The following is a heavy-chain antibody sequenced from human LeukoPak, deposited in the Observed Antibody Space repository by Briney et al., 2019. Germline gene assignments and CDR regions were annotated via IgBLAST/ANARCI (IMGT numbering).Heavy chain of an antibody. CDR1: GGSISTNNW. V-gene: IGHV4-4*02. Sequence: SGTLSLTCAVSGGSISTNNWWTWVRQPPGKGLEWIGEIHHSGSTDYNPSLKSRVTISPDKSKNQFSLTLTSVTAADTAVYYCARDSYGSPFDYWGQGTLVTVSS. J-gene: IGHJ4*02. CDR2: IHHSGST. D-gene: IGHD1-26*01. CDR3: ARDSYGSPFDY.